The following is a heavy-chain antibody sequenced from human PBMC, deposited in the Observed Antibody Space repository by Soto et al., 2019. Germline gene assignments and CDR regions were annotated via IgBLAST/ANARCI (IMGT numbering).Heavy chain of an antibody. J-gene: IGHJ5*02. CDR1: GGSISSSNYY. CDR2: ISYSGST. V-gene: IGHV4-39*01. CDR3: AKSAVAGSLAWFDP. D-gene: IGHD6-19*01. Sequence: QLQLQESGPGLVKPSEPLSLTCTVSGGSISSSNYYWGWIRQSPGKGLEWIGSISYSGSTYYNPYLKIRVTISRDRSKNQCSLKVSSVTAADTTVYYCAKSAVAGSLAWFDPWGQGTLVTVSS.